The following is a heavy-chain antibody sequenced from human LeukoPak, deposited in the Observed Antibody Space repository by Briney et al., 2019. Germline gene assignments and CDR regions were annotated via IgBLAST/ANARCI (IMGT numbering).Heavy chain of an antibody. CDR1: GGTFSSYA. CDR2: INPNSGGT. D-gene: IGHD2-2*01. V-gene: IGHV1-2*02. Sequence: GASVKVSCKASGGTFSSYAISWVRQAPGQGLEWMGWINPNSGGTNYAQKFQGRVTMTRDTSISTAYMELSRLRSDDTAVYYCARNGEFVVVPASHYYYYGMDVWGQGTTVTVSS. CDR3: ARNGEFVVVPASHYYYYGMDV. J-gene: IGHJ6*02.